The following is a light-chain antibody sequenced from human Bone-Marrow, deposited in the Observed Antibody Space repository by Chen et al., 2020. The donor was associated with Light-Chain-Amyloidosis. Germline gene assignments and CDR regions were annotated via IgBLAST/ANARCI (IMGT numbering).Light chain of an antibody. V-gene: IGLV6-57*01. CDR3: QAKQGRGQEV. Sequence: NFMLTQPHSVSESPGKTVIISCTRSSGSIATNYVQWYQQRPGSSPTTVIYEDDQRLSGVPEMCSGSVDRATISASLTMSGLKTEDEADYGCQAKQGRGQEVVGGGTKLTV. CDR1: SGSIATNY. CDR2: EDD. J-gene: IGLJ3*02.